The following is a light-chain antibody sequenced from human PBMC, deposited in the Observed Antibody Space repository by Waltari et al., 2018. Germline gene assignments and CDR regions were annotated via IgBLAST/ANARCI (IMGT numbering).Light chain of an antibody. CDR1: QGINTY. V-gene: IGKV1-17*01. CDR2: AAS. J-gene: IGKJ1*01. CDR3: LQYNSHPWT. Sequence: DIQMTQSPSSLSASAGETVTITCRASQGINTYLNWYQQKPGKPPRRLIYAASNLESGVPSRFSGSGSGTDFTLTVSSLQPEDFATYYCLQYNSHPWTFGQGTKVEIK.